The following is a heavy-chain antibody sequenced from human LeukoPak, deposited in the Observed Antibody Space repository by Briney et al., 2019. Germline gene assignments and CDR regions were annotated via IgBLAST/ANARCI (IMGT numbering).Heavy chain of an antibody. CDR3: ATGARFFGYFDY. V-gene: IGHV1-24*01. Sequence: ASVKVSCKVSGYTLTELSMHWVRQAPGKGLEWMGGFDPEDGETIYAQKFQGRVTMTEDTSTDTAYMELSSLRSEDTAAYYCATGARFFGYFDYWGQGTLVTVSS. CDR2: FDPEDGET. CDR1: GYTLTELS. D-gene: IGHD3-10*01. J-gene: IGHJ4*02.